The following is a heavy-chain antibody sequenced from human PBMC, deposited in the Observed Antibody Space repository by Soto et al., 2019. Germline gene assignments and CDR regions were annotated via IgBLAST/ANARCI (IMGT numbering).Heavy chain of an antibody. CDR3: ARDRVESGYPEYFQH. Sequence: GSLILSCAPSRFTVTSNYMSWVHQDTGKGLEWVSVIYSGGSTYYADSVKGRFTISRDNSKNTLYLQMNSLRAEDAAVYYCARDRVESGYPEYFQHWGQGT. D-gene: IGHD3-22*01. CDR1: RFTVTSNY. J-gene: IGHJ1*01. V-gene: IGHV3-53*01. CDR2: IYSGGST.